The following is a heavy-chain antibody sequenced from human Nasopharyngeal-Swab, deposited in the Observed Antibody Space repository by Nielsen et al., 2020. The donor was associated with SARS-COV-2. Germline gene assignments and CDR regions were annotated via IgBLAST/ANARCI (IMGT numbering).Heavy chain of an antibody. CDR3: AKDGCSSNSCYVHF. CDR2: ISGIGGST. V-gene: IGHV3-23*01. D-gene: IGHD2-2*01. J-gene: IGHJ4*02. Sequence: WIRQPAGKGLEWVSTISGIGGSTKYADSVKGRFTISRDNSKKTLYLQMNSLGAEDTAVYFCAKDGCSSNSCYVHFWGQGTLVTVSS.